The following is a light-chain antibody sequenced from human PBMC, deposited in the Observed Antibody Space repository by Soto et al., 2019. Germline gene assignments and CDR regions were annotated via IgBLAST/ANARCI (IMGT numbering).Light chain of an antibody. J-gene: IGKJ1*01. V-gene: IGKV1-5*01. Sequence: TQSPGTLSLSPGERVTITCRASQSISSWLAWYQQKPGKAPRLLIYDASYLERGVPSRFSGSGSGTEFTLTISDLQPDDLATYYCQQYNSFWTFGQGTKVDIK. CDR2: DAS. CDR1: QSISSW. CDR3: QQYNSFWT.